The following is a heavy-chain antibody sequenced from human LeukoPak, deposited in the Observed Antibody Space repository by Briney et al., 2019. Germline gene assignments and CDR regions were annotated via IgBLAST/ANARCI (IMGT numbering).Heavy chain of an antibody. CDR3: ARGGVMVAGTPYYYYGMDV. V-gene: IGHV4-30-2*01. Sequence: PSQTLSLTCTVSGGSISSGGYYWSWIRQPPGKGLEWIGYIYHSGSTYYNPSLKSRVTISVDTSKNQFSLKLSSVTAADTAVYYCARGGVMVAGTPYYYYGMDVWGQGTTVTVSS. D-gene: IGHD2-8*01. J-gene: IGHJ6*02. CDR2: IYHSGST. CDR1: GGSISSGGYY.